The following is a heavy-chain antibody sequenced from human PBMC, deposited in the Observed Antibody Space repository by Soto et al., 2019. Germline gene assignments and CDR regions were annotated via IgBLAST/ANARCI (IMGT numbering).Heavy chain of an antibody. CDR2: IYYSGST. V-gene: IGHV4-59*01. CDR1: GGSISSYY. D-gene: IGHD5-18*01. J-gene: IGHJ4*02. CDR3: ARDGKSYGYDPYFDY. Sequence: SETLSLTCTVSGGSISSYYWSWIRQPPGKGLEWIGYIYYSGSTNYNPSLKSRVTISVDTSKNQFSLKLSSVTAADTAVYYCARDGKSYGYDPYFDYWGQGTLVTVSS.